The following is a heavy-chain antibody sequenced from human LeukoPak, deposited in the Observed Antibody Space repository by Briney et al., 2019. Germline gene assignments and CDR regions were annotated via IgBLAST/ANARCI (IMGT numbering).Heavy chain of an antibody. V-gene: IGHV4-61*02. D-gene: IGHD3-3*01. CDR2: IYTSGST. Sequence: SETLSLTCTVSGGSISSGSYYWSWIRQPAGKGLEWIGRIYTSGSTNYNPSLKSRVTISVDTSKNQFSLKLSSVTAADTAVYYCARYIGVVYYFDYWGQGTLVTVSS. CDR3: ARYIGVVYYFDY. CDR1: GGSISSGSYY. J-gene: IGHJ4*02.